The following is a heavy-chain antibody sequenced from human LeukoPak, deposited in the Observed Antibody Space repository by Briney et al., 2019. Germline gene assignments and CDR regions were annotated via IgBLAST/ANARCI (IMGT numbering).Heavy chain of an antibody. J-gene: IGHJ6*02. D-gene: IGHD2-15*01. CDR2: INHSGST. CDR1: GGSFSGYY. CDR3: ASAALRYCSGGSCYLSYGMDV. V-gene: IGHV4-34*01. Sequence: PSETLSLTCAVYGGSFSGYYWSWIRQPPGKGLEWIGEINHSGSTNYNPSLKSRVTISVDTSKNQFSLKLSSVTAADTAVYYCASAALRYCSGGSCYLSYGMDVWGQGTTVTVSS.